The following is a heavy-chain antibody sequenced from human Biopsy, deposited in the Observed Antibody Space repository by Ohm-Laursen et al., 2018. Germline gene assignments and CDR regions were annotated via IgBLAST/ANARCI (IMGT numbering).Heavy chain of an antibody. D-gene: IGHD4-17*01. J-gene: IGHJ4*02. CDR2: INQSGET. CDR3: GNEVYGRDY. Sequence: SDTLSLTCTVYGATFSDCYWSWIRQPPGKGLEWIGQINQSGETKYNPSLQSRVTISAEESKNQFSLKLRSLTAADTAIYYCGNEVYGRDYWGQGARVTVSS. V-gene: IGHV4-34*08. CDR1: GATFSDCY.